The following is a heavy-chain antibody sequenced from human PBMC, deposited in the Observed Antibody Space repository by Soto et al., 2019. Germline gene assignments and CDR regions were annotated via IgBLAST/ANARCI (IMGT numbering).Heavy chain of an antibody. Sequence: LRLSCAVSGFTVSSNYMSWVRQAPGKGLEWVSVIYSGGSTYYADSVKGRFTISRDNSKNTLYLQMNSLRAEETAVYYCARDFYKSSPWGQGTLVTVSS. J-gene: IGHJ4*02. V-gene: IGHV3-53*01. CDR3: ARDFYKSSP. D-gene: IGHD3-10*01. CDR1: GFTVSSNY. CDR2: IYSGGST.